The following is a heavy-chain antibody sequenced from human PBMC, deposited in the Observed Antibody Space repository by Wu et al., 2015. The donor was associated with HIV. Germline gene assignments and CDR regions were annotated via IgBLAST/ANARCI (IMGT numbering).Heavy chain of an antibody. CDR2: ISPYNGDT. CDR3: ARDGEGPIYINHYYFGMDV. D-gene: IGHD3-3*01. CDR1: GYTFTNFG. Sequence: QVRLVQSGVEVKETGASVKVSCEISGYTFTNFGISLGATGPSDKGVEWMGWISPYNGDTKYAQKFQGRVTMTTDTSTTTAYLELRSLRHDDTAIYYCARDGEGPIYINHYYFGMDVWGQGPRSPSP. J-gene: IGHJ6*02. V-gene: IGHV1-18*01.